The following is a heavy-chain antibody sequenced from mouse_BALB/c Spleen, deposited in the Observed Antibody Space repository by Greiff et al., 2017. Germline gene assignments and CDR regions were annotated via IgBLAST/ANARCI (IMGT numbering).Heavy chain of an antibody. CDR2: INPSTGYT. Sequence: QVQLQQSGAELAKPGASVKMSCKASGYTFTSYWMHWVKQRPGQGLEWIGYINPSTGYTEYKQKFKDKATLTADKSSSTAYMQLSSLTSEDSAVYYGARGTLGYGAMDYWGQGTSVTVSS. J-gene: IGHJ4*01. CDR3: ARGTLGYGAMDY. D-gene: IGHD2-14*01. V-gene: IGHV1-7*01. CDR1: GYTFTSYW.